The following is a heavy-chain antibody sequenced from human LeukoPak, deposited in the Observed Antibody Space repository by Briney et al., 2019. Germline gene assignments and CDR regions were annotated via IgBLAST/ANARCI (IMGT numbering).Heavy chain of an antibody. D-gene: IGHD6-13*01. CDR1: GFTFRSYD. CDR3: ARAAYSSTWHSRYFDL. V-gene: IGHV3-13*01. CDR2: IGTAGEI. Sequence: GGSLRLSCAASGFTFRSYDMHWVRQATGKGLEWVSGIGTAGEIYYPGSVKGRFTISRENAENSLYLQMNSLRAGDTAVYYCARAAYSSTWHSRYFDLWGRGTLVTVSS. J-gene: IGHJ2*01.